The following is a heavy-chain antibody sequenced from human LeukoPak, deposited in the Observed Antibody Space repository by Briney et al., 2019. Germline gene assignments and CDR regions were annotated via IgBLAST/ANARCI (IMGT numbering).Heavy chain of an antibody. CDR1: GYTFAAYY. CDR3: ARNYGGISKFIDI. CDR2: ISPNSGGT. J-gene: IGHJ4*02. D-gene: IGHD4-23*01. Sequence: GASVKVSCKSTGYTFAAYYMRLVRQAPGQGLEWMGWISPNSGGTNYAQNFQGRVTMTRDRSISTAYMELSGLRSDDTAVYYCARNYGGISKFIDIWGQGTLVTVSS. V-gene: IGHV1-2*02.